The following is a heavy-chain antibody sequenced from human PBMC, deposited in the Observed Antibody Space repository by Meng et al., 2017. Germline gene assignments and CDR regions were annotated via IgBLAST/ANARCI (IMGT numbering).Heavy chain of an antibody. Sequence: GGSLRLSCVASGFMSEIHAMHWVRQAPGKGLEWVSGIFLSSDTVDYAGSVKGRFTTSRDRAKNSLFLQMNSLRPDDTALYYCTRDIYAGGADVWGQGTMVTVSS. V-gene: IGHV3-9*02. CDR3: TRDIYAGGADV. CDR1: GFMSEIHA. J-gene: IGHJ3*01. CDR2: IFLSSDTV. D-gene: IGHD2-21*01.